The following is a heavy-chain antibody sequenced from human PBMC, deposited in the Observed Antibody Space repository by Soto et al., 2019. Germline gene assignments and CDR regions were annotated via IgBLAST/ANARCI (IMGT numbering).Heavy chain of an antibody. Sequence: EVQLVESGGGLVQPGGSLRLSCAASGFTFSSYWMHWVRQAPGKGLVWVSRINSDGSSTSYADSVKGRFTISRDNAKKTLYLQMNSLRAEDTAVYYCAIRASYYGSSGYFDYWGQGTLVTVSS. D-gene: IGHD3-22*01. J-gene: IGHJ4*02. CDR1: GFTFSSYW. CDR2: INSDGSST. CDR3: AIRASYYGSSGYFDY. V-gene: IGHV3-74*01.